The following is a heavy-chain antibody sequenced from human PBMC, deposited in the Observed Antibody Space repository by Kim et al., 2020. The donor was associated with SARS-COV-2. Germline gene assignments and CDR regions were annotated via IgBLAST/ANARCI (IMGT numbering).Heavy chain of an antibody. CDR2: IYYSGST. D-gene: IGHD3-16*01. J-gene: IGHJ4*02. Sequence: SETLSLTCTVSGGSISSGGYYWSWIRQHPGKGLEWIGYIYYSGSTYYNPSLKSRVTISVDTSKNQFSLKLSSVTAADTAVYYCARLGFTFGGVLGQFDYWGQGTLVTVSS. CDR1: GGSISSGGYY. V-gene: IGHV4-31*03. CDR3: ARLGFTFGGVLGQFDY.